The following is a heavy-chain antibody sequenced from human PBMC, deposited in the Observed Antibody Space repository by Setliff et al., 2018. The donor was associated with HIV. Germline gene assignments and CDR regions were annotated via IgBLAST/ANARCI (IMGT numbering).Heavy chain of an antibody. V-gene: IGHV4-59*11. D-gene: IGHD3-10*01. Sequence: SETLSLTCTVSGASSSSHYWSWIRQPPGKAPEWIGYVYNSGTTKYNPSLKSRVTISVDTSKNQFSLRLNSVTAADTAVYYCAASVADYGKGGGMGYWGQGTLVTVSS. CDR3: AASVADYGKGGGMGY. CDR2: VYNSGTT. J-gene: IGHJ4*02. CDR1: GASSSSHY.